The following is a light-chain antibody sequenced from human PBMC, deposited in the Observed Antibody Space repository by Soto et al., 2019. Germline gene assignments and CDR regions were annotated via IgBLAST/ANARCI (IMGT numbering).Light chain of an antibody. CDR3: CSYTRSNSYV. J-gene: IGLJ1*01. V-gene: IGLV2-14*01. CDR1: SSDVGGYNY. CDR2: EVS. Sequence: QSVLTQPASVSGSPGQSITISCTVTSSDVGGYNYVSWYRQYPGKAPKLIIYEVSNRPSGVSNRFSGSKSGNTASLTISGLQAEDEADYYCCSYTRSNSYVIGSGTKGTVL.